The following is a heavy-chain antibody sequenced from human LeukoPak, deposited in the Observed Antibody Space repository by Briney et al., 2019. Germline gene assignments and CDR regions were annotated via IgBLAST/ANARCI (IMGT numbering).Heavy chain of an antibody. V-gene: IGHV3-48*02. CDR2: ISNSRSTI. CDR3: ARESEGGTTIDL. CDR1: GFTFSRYS. D-gene: IGHD1-1*01. J-gene: IGHJ5*02. Sequence: SGGSLRLSCAASGFTFSRYSINWVRQAPGKGLEWVSYISNSRSTIYYANSVKGRFTISRDNANNSLFLQMNSLRDEDTAVYYCARESEGGTTIDLWGQGTLVTVSS.